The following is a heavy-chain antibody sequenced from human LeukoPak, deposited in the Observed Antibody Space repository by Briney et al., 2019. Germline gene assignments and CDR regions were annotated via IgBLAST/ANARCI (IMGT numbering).Heavy chain of an antibody. CDR1: GFTFSNYN. D-gene: IGHD2-2*01. Sequence: GSLRLSCAASGFTFSNYNMNWVRQAPGEGLEWVSYISSDGYTIFYADSVQGRFTISRDNAKNSPFLQMNSLRAEDTAMYYCARPYCSSTSCPTFDDWGQGTLVTVSS. V-gene: IGHV3-48*01. CDR3: ARPYCSSTSCPTFDD. CDR2: ISSDGYTI. J-gene: IGHJ4*02.